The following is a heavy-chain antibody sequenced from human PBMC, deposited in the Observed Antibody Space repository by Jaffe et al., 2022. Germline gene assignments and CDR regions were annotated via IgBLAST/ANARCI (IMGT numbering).Heavy chain of an antibody. Sequence: QVQLVESGGGVVQPGGSLRLSCAASGFTFSSYGMHWVRQAPGKGLEWVAFIRYDGSNKYYADSVKGRFTISRDNSKNTLYLQMNSLRAEDTAVYYCAKDRQQLVAGARVDFDYWGQGTLVTVSS. D-gene: IGHD6-13*01. CDR1: GFTFSSYG. V-gene: IGHV3-30*02. CDR3: AKDRQQLVAGARVDFDY. J-gene: IGHJ4*02. CDR2: IRYDGSNK.